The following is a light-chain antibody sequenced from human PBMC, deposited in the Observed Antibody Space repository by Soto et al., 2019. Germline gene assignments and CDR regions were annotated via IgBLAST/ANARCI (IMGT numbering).Light chain of an antibody. J-gene: IGKJ4*01. CDR3: QQYNSWVT. Sequence: EIVLTQSPVTLSVSPGERATLSCRASQSISTTLVWYQQKPGQAPRLLIYGASTRATGVPARFSGSGSGTEFTLTISSLQSVDFAVYYRQQYNSWVTFGGGTKVEIK. CDR2: GAS. V-gene: IGKV3-15*01. CDR1: QSISTT.